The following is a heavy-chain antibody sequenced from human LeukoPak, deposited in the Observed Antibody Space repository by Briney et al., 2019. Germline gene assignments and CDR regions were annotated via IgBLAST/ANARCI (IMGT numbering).Heavy chain of an antibody. CDR1: GFSFTNNGMC. D-gene: IGHD2-2*01. Sequence: SGPALVKPTQTLTLTCTFSGFSFTNNGMCVTWIRQPPGKALEWPARIDWDDDKYYSASLKTRLTISKDTSKNQVVLTMTNMGPVDTATYYCARIRGTYCSSTTSSFEDFWGQGTLVTVSS. J-gene: IGHJ4*02. V-gene: IGHV2-70*11. CDR3: ARIRGTYCSSTTSSFEDF. CDR2: IDWDDDK.